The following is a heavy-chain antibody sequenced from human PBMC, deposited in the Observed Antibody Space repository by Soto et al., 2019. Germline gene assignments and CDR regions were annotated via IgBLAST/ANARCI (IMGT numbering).Heavy chain of an antibody. V-gene: IGHV3-9*01. CDR2: ISWNSGSI. D-gene: IGHD4-4*01. CDR3: AKEGVLTTNPYYYYYYMDV. Sequence: HPGGSLRLSCAASGFTFDDYAMHWVRQAPGKGLEWVSGISWNSGSIGYADSVKGRFTISRDNAKNSLYLQMNSLRAEDTALYYCAKEGVLTTNPYYYYYYMDVWGKGTTVTVSS. CDR1: GFTFDDYA. J-gene: IGHJ6*03.